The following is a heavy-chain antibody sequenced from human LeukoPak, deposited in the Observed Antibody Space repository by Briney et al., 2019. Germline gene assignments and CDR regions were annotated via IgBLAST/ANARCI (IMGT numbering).Heavy chain of an antibody. D-gene: IGHD4-11*01. CDR3: ASTRQGLPRG. V-gene: IGHV4-34*01. J-gene: IGHJ4*02. Sequence: PSETLSLTCAVYGGSFSGYYWSWIRQPPGKGLEWIGEINHSGSTNYNPSLKSRVTIPVDTSKNQFSLKLSSVTAADTAVYYCASTRQGLPRGWGQGTLVTVSS. CDR1: GGSFSGYY. CDR2: INHSGST.